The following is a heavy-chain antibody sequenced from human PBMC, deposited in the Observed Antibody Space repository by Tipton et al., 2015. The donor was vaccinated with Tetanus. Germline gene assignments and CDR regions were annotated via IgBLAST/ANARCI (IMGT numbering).Heavy chain of an antibody. CDR1: RGSVRSGDYS. D-gene: IGHD6-6*01. CDR3: ARPTLRLVIDS. Sequence: TLSLTCSVSRGSVRSGDYSWNWIRQPPGKGLEWLAYVSNSGRTNSNYFLKDRITISQDRSKNQFSLKLTSVTAADTAVYYCARPTLRLVIDSWGQGTLVTVSS. CDR2: VSNSGRT. V-gene: IGHV4-61*08. J-gene: IGHJ4*02.